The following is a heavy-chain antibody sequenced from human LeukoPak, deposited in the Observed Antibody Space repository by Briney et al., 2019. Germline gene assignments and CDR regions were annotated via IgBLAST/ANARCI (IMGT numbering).Heavy chain of an antibody. J-gene: IGHJ5*02. CDR3: ARDSHYCSGGSCYSQGLS. Sequence: PSETLSLTCTVSGDSISSYYWSWIRQPPGKGLEWIGYIYYTGRTNYNPSLKSRVTMSVDTSKNQFSLKLISVTAADTAVYYCARDSHYCSGGSCYSQGLSWGQGTLVTVSS. V-gene: IGHV4-59*01. CDR1: GDSISSYY. CDR2: IYYTGRT. D-gene: IGHD2-15*01.